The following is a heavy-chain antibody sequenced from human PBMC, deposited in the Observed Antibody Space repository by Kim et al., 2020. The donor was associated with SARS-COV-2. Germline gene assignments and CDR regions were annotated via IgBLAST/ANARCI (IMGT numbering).Heavy chain of an antibody. Sequence: SETLSLTCAVYGGSFSGYYWSWIRQPPGKGLEWIGEINHSGSTNYNPSLKSRVTISVDTSKNQFSLKLSSVTAADTAVYYCARENRIAAAIDYWGQGTLVTVSS. D-gene: IGHD6-13*01. J-gene: IGHJ4*02. CDR3: ARENRIAAAIDY. V-gene: IGHV4-34*01. CDR2: INHSGST. CDR1: GGSFSGYY.